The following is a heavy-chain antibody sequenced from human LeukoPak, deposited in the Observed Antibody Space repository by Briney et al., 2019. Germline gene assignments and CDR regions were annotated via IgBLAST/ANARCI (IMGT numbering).Heavy chain of an antibody. D-gene: IGHD3-22*01. CDR1: GGTFSSYA. CDR2: IIPIFGTA. CDR3: ARDERYDSSGYPFDY. J-gene: IGHJ4*02. Sequence: SVKVSCKASGGTFSSYAISWVRQAPGQGLEWMGGIIPIFGTANYAQKFQCRVTITADDSTSTAYMELSSLRSEDTAVYYCARDERYDSSGYPFDYWGQGTLVTVSS. V-gene: IGHV1-69*13.